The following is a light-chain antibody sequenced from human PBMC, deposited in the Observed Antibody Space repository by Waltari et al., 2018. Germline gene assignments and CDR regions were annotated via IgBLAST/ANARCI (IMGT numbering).Light chain of an antibody. J-gene: IGLJ2*01. CDR1: PRAVGGYNF. CDR3: SSYAGSKTI. V-gene: IGLV2-8*01. CDR2: EVN. Sequence: QSALLQPPSASGSPGQSVTISSPGPPRAVGGYNFVPWYHHHPGKAPKLLIFEVNKRPSGVPDRFSGSRSGNTASLTVSGLQAKDEADYYCSSYAGSKTIFGGGTKLTVL.